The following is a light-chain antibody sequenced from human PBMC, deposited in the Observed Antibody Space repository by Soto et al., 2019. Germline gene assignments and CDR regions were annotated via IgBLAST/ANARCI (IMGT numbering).Light chain of an antibody. CDR2: GAS. V-gene: IGKV3-20*01. CDR3: QVYGSPPRT. Sequence: EIVLTQSPGTLSLSPGERATLSCRASQSVSSSYLAWYQQKPGQAPRLLIYGASSRATGIPDRFSGSGSGTDFTLTISTLEPEAVAGYYCQVYGSPPRTCGQGTNVEI. J-gene: IGKJ1*01. CDR1: QSVSSSY.